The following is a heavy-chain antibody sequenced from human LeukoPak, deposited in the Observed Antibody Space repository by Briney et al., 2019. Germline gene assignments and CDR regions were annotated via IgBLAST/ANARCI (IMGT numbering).Heavy chain of an antibody. Sequence: GGSLRLSCVASGFTFSTYWMSWVRQAPGKGLEWVANINPDGSGKYYVDSVKGRFSISRDSAKSSLYLQMNSLRAEDTAVYYCARGIHNSCDYWGQGALVTVSS. J-gene: IGHJ4*02. D-gene: IGHD2-2*01. CDR2: INPDGSGK. CDR1: GFTFSTYW. V-gene: IGHV3-7*05. CDR3: ARGIHNSCDY.